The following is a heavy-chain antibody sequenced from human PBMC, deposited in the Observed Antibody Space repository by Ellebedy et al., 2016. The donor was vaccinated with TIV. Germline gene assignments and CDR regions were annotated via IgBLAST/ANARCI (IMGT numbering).Heavy chain of an antibody. V-gene: IGHV3-23*01. D-gene: IGHD3-10*01. CDR3: ARVTYGSGTFDF. CDR1: GLIFSKYA. Sequence: PGGSLRLSCAASGLIFSKYAIAWVRQAPGKALEWVSTISGTVGNTYYPDSVKGRFTISRDNSENTLSLQMHSLSAEDTALYYCARVTYGSGTFDFWGQGILVTVSS. CDR2: ISGTVGNT. J-gene: IGHJ4*02.